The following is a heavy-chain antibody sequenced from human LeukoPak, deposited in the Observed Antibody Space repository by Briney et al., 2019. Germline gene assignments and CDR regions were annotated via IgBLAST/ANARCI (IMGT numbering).Heavy chain of an antibody. CDR2: IYYRGNT. V-gene: IGHV4-39*01. Sequence: SETLSLPCPVSGASISSSNYFWGWIRHPPGMGLEGFASIYYRGNTYYNPSLKSRVTIYIDTSKNHFSLKVTSVTAADTAIYYCARQKYIGRNNWFDAWGQGSLVTVSS. J-gene: IGHJ5*02. D-gene: IGHD5-18*01. CDR3: ARQKYIGRNNWFDA. CDR1: GASISSSNYF.